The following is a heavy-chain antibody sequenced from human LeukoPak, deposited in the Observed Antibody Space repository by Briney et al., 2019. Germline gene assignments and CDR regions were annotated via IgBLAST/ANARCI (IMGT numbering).Heavy chain of an antibody. J-gene: IGHJ4*02. CDR2: ISYDGSNK. CDR3: ARKSLDSSWTLDY. CDR1: GFTFSSYA. D-gene: IGHD6-13*01. V-gene: IGHV3-30-3*01. Sequence: GGSLRLSCAASGFTFSSYAMHWVRQAPGKGLEWVAVISYDGSNKYYADSVKGRFTISRDNSKNTLYLQMNSLRAEDTAVYYCARKSLDSSWTLDYWGQGTLVTVSS.